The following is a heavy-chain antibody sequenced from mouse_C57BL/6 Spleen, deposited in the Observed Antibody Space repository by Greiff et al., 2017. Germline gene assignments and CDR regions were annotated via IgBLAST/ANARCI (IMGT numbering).Heavy chain of an antibody. Sequence: QVQLQQPGAELVMPGASVKLSCKASGYTFTSYWMHWVKQRPGQGLEWIGEIDPSDSYTNYNQKFKGKSTLTVDKSSSTAYMQLSSLTSEDSAVYYCARTHITTVVARAMDYWGQGTSVTVAS. J-gene: IGHJ4*01. V-gene: IGHV1-69*01. CDR1: GYTFTSYW. D-gene: IGHD1-1*01. CDR3: ARTHITTVVARAMDY. CDR2: IDPSDSYT.